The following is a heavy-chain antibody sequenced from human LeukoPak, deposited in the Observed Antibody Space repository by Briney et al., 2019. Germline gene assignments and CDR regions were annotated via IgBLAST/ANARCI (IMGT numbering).Heavy chain of an antibody. J-gene: IGHJ5*02. CDR3: ARHGYSSGSLAWFDP. D-gene: IGHD6-19*01. V-gene: IGHV4-59*01. CDR1: GGSISSYY. Sequence: SETLSLTCTVAGGSISSYYWSWIRPPPGKGLERIGYFYYSGSTNYNPSLKSRVTISVDTSKNQFSLKLSSVTAADTAVYYCARHGYSSGSLAWFDPWGQGTQVTVSS. CDR2: FYYSGST.